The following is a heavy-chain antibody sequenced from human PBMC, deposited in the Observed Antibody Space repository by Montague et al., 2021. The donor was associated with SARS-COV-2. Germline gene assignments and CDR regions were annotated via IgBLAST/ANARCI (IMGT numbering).Heavy chain of an antibody. V-gene: IGHV6-1*01. Sequence: CAISGDSVSGHSLSWEWIRQSPSSRHERLGRIYYRSRWFDHYEVSMKGRISIKADTSKNQFSLQLDSVTPEDTAVYYCARGDGLGPYTGYAFDSGGQGTRVTVSS. CDR1: GDSVSGHSLS. J-gene: IGHJ3*02. CDR2: IYYRSRWFD. CDR3: ARGDGLGPYTGYAFDS. D-gene: IGHD3-16*01.